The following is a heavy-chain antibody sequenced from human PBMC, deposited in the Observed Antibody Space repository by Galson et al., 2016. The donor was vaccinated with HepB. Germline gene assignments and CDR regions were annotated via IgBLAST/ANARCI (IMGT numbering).Heavy chain of an antibody. CDR1: GYTFTSYD. Sequence: SVKVSCKASGYTFTSYDIHWVRQATGQGLEWMGWMNPNSGSTGYAQKFQGRVTLTRSTSKSTVYMELSSLRSEDMAMYYCARVEYASSTGANRFDYWGQGTLVTAAS. CDR3: ARVEYASSTGANRFDY. CDR2: MNPNSGST. V-gene: IGHV1-8*02. D-gene: IGHD6-6*01. J-gene: IGHJ4*02.